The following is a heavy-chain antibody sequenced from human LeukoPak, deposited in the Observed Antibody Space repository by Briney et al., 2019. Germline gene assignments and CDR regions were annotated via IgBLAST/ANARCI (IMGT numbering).Heavy chain of an antibody. V-gene: IGHV4-4*07. D-gene: IGHD1-1*01. CDR1: GGSISSYY. CDR2: IYTSGST. CDR3: ARVSGTTGTTNWFDP. J-gene: IGHJ5*02. Sequence: SETLSLTCTVPGGSISSYYWSWIRQPAGKGLEWIGRIYTSGSTNYNPSLKSRVTMSVDTSKNQFSLKLSSVTAADTAVYYCARVSGTTGTTNWFDPWGQGTLVTVSS.